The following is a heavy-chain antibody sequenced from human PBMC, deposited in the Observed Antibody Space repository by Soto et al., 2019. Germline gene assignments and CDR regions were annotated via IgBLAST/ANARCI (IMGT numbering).Heavy chain of an antibody. CDR2: VYYRGRS. V-gene: IGHV4-39*01. Sequence: SESLSLTCTVSGGSVTNSSYYWGWIRQSPGKGLEWIGSVYYRGRSYSKSSVKSRVTISVDTAKNRFSLSLNSVTASDTAVYFCVSPRTPVPTQAYCNCFGRVALVAV. CDR3: VSPRTPVPTQAYCNC. J-gene: IGHJ4*02. D-gene: IGHD2-15*01. CDR1: GGSVTNSSYY.